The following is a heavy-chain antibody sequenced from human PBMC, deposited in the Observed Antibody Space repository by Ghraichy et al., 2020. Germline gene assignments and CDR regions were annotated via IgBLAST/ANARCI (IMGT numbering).Heavy chain of an antibody. D-gene: IGHD1-26*01. V-gene: IGHV3-23*01. CDR1: GFTFSSYV. J-gene: IGHJ4*02. Sequence: GGSLRLSCAASGFTFSSYVMSWVRQAPGKGLEWVSGISASGGRTYYADSVKGRFTISRDNSKNTLYLQMNSLRAEDTAVYYCAKRARWEYYFDYWGQGTLVTVSS. CDR2: ISASGGRT. CDR3: AKRARWEYYFDY.